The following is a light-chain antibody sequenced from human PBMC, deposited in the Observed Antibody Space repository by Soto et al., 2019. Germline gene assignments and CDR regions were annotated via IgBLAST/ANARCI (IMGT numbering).Light chain of an antibody. CDR2: GAS. J-gene: IGKJ2*01. Sequence: EIVMTQSPATLSVSPGERATLSCRASQSVSNNLAWYQQKPGQAPRLLIYGASTRATGIPARFSGSGSGTEFTLTISSLQSEDFAVYYCQQYNNWPPYTFGQGTNLDIK. V-gene: IGKV3-15*01. CDR3: QQYNNWPPYT. CDR1: QSVSNN.